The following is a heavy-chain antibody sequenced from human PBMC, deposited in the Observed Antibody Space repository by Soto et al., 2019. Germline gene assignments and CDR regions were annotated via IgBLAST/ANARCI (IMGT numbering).Heavy chain of an antibody. V-gene: IGHV4-59*01. CDR1: GGSISSYY. CDR2: IYYSGST. J-gene: IGHJ5*02. Sequence: SETLSLTCTVSGGSISSYYWSWIRQPPGKGLEWIGYIYYSGSTNYNPSLKSRVTISVDTSKNQFSLKLSSVTAADTAVYYCARDLARDTMVRGAPRGNWSDPWCQGILVTVSS. CDR3: ARDLARDTMVRGAPRGNWSDP. D-gene: IGHD3-10*01.